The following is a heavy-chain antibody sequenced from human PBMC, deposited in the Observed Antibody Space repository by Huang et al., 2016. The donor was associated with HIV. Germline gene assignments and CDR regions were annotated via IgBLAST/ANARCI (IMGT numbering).Heavy chain of an antibody. CDR3: ARDHHDFWRGYRRMYFFDH. D-gene: IGHD3-3*01. V-gene: IGHV4-59*11. J-gene: IGHJ4*02. Sequence: QVQLQESGPGLVKPSETLSLTCTVSGGSISTHYWSWIRQPPGKGLEWIGSIDYSGSTNYSPSLKSRVTIVLDTSKNQFSLRVNSVTAADTAMYYCARDHHDFWRGYRRMYFFDHWGQGTLVTVSS. CDR2: IDYSGST. CDR1: GGSISTHY.